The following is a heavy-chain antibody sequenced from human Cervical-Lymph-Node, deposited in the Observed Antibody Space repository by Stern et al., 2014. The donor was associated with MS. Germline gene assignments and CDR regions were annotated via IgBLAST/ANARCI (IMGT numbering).Heavy chain of an antibody. D-gene: IGHD1-14*01. CDR1: GFSLNSIGMC. CDR3: ARRTRLTWYFDL. J-gene: IGHJ2*01. CDR2: IDWDDDK. V-gene: IGHV2-70*01. Sequence: QITLKESGPALVTPPQTLTLTCTFSGFSLNSIGMCVGWIRQPPGKALEWLALIDWDDDKYYSMSLKTRLTISKDTSKNQVVLTMINMDPVDTATYYCARRTRLTWYFDLWGRGTLVTVSS.